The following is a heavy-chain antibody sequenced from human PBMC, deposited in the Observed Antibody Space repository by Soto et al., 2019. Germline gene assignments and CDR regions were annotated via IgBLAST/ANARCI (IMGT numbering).Heavy chain of an antibody. CDR1: GFTFSSYS. V-gene: IGHV3-48*02. D-gene: IGHD2-15*01. J-gene: IGHJ3*02. CDR3: ARDSRDIVVVVAAMPDAFDI. CDR2: ISSSSSTI. Sequence: PGGSLRLSCAASGFTFSSYSMYWVRQAPGKGLEWVSYISSSSSTIYYADSVKGRFTISRDNAKNSLYLQMNSLRDEDTAVYYCARDSRDIVVVVAAMPDAFDIWGQGTMVTVSS.